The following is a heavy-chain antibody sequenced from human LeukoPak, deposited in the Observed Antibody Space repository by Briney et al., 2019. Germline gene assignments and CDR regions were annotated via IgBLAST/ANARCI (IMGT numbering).Heavy chain of an antibody. CDR2: IYTSGTT. Sequence: SETLSLTCTVSGGSISSFYWSWIRQPAGKGLEWIGRIYTSGTTNYNPSLKSRVTMSVDTSKTQFSLKLRSVTAADTAVYYCARGLNGSPIPWYSDLWGRGTLVTVSS. J-gene: IGHJ2*01. CDR1: GGSISSFY. D-gene: IGHD1-26*01. V-gene: IGHV4-4*07. CDR3: ARGLNGSPIPWYSDL.